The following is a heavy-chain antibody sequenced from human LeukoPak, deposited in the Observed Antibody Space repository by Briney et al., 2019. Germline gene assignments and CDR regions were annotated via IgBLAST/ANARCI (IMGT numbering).Heavy chain of an antibody. J-gene: IGHJ4*02. CDR3: ATQYSSGHFTYYFDF. CDR1: LHTFTSYG. CDR2: ISNYNGDT. V-gene: IGHV1-18*01. Sequence: ASVKVSCQTSLHTFTSYGISWVRQAPGQGLDWMGWISNYNGDTSYAQKFRGRVTMTRDTSTSTVYMDLRSLRSDDTAVYYCATQYSSGHFTYYFDFWGQGTLVTVSS. D-gene: IGHD6-19*01.